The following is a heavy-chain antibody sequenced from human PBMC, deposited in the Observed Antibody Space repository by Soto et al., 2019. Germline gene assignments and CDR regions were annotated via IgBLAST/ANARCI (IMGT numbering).Heavy chain of an antibody. CDR2: ISGSGGST. V-gene: IGHV3-23*01. D-gene: IGHD1-26*01. Sequence: GGSLRLSCAASGFTFSSYAMSWVRQAPGKGLEWVSAISGSGGSTYYADSGKGRFTISRDNSKNTLYLQMNSLRAEDTAVYYCAKGTVGSYYYFDYWGQGTLVTVSS. J-gene: IGHJ4*02. CDR1: GFTFSSYA. CDR3: AKGTVGSYYYFDY.